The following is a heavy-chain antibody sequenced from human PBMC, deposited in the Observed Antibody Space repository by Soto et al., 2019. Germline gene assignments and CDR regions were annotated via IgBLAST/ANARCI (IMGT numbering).Heavy chain of an antibody. Sequence: SETLSLTCTVSGGSISSYYWSWIRQPPGKGLEWFGYIYYSGSTNYNPSLKSRVTISVDTSKNQFTLKLSSVTAADTAVYYCARGRIAYSSGWYFDYWGQGTLVTVSS. CDR3: ARGRIAYSSGWYFDY. V-gene: IGHV4-59*12. CDR1: GGSISSYY. J-gene: IGHJ4*02. D-gene: IGHD6-19*01. CDR2: IYYSGST.